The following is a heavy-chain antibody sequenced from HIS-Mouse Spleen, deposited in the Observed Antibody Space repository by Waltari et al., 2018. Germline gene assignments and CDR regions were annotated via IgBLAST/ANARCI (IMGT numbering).Heavy chain of an antibody. V-gene: IGHV4-34*01. Sequence: QVQLQQWGAGLLKPSETLSLTCAVYGGSFSGYYWSWIRQPPGKGLEWIGEINHSGRTNDNPSIKSRVTISVDTSKNQFSLKLSSVTAADTAVYYCARGLQHWGQGTLVTVSS. CDR2: INHSGRT. J-gene: IGHJ1*01. CDR3: ARGLQH. CDR1: GGSFSGYY.